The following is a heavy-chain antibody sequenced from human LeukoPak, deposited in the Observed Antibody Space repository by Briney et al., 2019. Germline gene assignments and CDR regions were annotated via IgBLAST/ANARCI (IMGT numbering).Heavy chain of an antibody. V-gene: IGHV4-59*01. CDR2: IYYSGST. CDR3: ARAGYSNYEQNWFDP. CDR1: GGSISSYY. D-gene: IGHD4-11*01. Sequence: SETLSLTCTVSGGSISSYYWSWIRQPPGKGLEWIGYIYYSGSTNYNPSLKSRVTISVDTSKNQFSLKLSSVTAADTAAYYCARAGYSNYEQNWFDPWGQGTLVTVSS. J-gene: IGHJ5*02.